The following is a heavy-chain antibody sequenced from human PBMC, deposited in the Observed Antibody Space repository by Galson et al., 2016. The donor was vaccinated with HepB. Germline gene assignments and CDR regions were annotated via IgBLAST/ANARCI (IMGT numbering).Heavy chain of an antibody. Sequence: PELVKPTQTVTLTCTFSGFSLTTSGVGVGWIRQPPGKALEWLALIYWDDDKRYSPSLKSRLTITKDTSKNQVVLTMTNMDPVDTATYYCARSHWEWEPLPHEYFDDWGQGTLVTVSS. CDR2: IYWDDDK. D-gene: IGHD1-26*01. CDR3: ARSHWEWEPLPHEYFDD. J-gene: IGHJ4*02. CDR1: GFSLTTSGVG. V-gene: IGHV2-5*02.